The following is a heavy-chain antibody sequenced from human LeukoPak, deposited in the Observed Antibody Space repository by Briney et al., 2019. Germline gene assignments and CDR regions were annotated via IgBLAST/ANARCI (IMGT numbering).Heavy chain of an antibody. CDR3: ARDSQWLAHYFHY. CDR1: GYTFTTYA. V-gene: IGHV7-4-1*02. Sequence: ASVKVSCKASGYTFTTYALNWVRQAPGQGLEWRGWINTNTGDPTYAQGFTGRFVFSLDTSVSTAYLQISSLKAEDTAVYYCARDSQWLAHYFHYWGQGTLVTVSS. D-gene: IGHD6-19*01. CDR2: INTNTGDP. J-gene: IGHJ4*02.